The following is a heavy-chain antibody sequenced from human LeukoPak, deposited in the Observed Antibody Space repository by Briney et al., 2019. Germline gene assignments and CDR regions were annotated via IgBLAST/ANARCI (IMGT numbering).Heavy chain of an antibody. Sequence: GESLKISCKGSGYSFTSYWIGWVRQMPGKGLEWMGIIYPGDSDTSYSPSFQGQVTISADKSISTAYLQWSSLQASDTAMYYCARLGPYDYYYNWFDPWGQGTLVTVSS. CDR2: IYPGDSDT. CDR1: GYSFTSYW. CDR3: ARLGPYDYYYNWFDP. D-gene: IGHD5-12*01. J-gene: IGHJ5*02. V-gene: IGHV5-51*01.